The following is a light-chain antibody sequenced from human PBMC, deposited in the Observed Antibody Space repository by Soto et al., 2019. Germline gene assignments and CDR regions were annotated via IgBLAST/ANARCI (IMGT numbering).Light chain of an antibody. J-gene: IGLJ2*01. CDR2: GNN. CDR3: QSYDSSLKASV. CDR1: RSNIGSRYD. Sequence: QAVVTQPPSVSGAPGQRVTMSCTGSRSNIGSRYDVHWYQQHPGKAPKLLIYGNNNRPSGVPDRFSGSKSGTSASLAITGLQPEDEAHYYCQSYDSSLKASVFGGGTQLTVL. V-gene: IGLV1-40*01.